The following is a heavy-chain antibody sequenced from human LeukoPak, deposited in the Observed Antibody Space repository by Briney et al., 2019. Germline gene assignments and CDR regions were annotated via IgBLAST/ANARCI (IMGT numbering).Heavy chain of an antibody. CDR2: ISGSGGST. Sequence: PGGSLRLSCAASGFTFSSYAMSWVRQAPGKGLEWVSAISGSGGSTYYADSVKGRFTISRDNSKNTLYLQMNSLRAEDTAVYYCAKVWQWFGELRSWFPTIDYWGQGTLVTVSS. CDR3: AKVWQWFGELRSWFPTIDY. D-gene: IGHD3-10*01. CDR1: GFTFSSYA. V-gene: IGHV3-23*01. J-gene: IGHJ4*02.